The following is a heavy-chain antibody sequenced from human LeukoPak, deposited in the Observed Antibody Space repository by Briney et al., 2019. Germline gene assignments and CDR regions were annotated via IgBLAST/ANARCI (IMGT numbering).Heavy chain of an antibody. CDR1: GFAFGGYS. D-gene: IGHD1-26*01. V-gene: IGHV3-21*06. CDR2: ISTTNTSI. CDR3: ARGVGATHFDC. J-gene: IGHJ4*02. Sequence: GGSLRLSCAASGFAFGGYSMNWVRQAPGRGPEWVSLISTTNTSIYYADSVRGRFTISRDNARNSLYLQMNSLRAEDTAVYYCARGVGATHFDCWGQGTLVTVST.